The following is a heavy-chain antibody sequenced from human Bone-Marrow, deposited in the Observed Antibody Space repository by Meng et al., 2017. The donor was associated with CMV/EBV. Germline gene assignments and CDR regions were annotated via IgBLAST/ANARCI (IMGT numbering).Heavy chain of an antibody. CDR1: GYTFTSYG. J-gene: IGHJ3*02. D-gene: IGHD6-6*01. Sequence: ASVKVSCKASGYTFTSYGISWVRQAPGQGLEWMGWISAYNGNTNYAQKLQGRVTMTTDTSTSTAYMELRSLRSDDTAVYYCASTASSGGAFAIWGQGSRVTCSS. V-gene: IGHV1-18*01. CDR3: ASTASSGGAFAI. CDR2: ISAYNGNT.